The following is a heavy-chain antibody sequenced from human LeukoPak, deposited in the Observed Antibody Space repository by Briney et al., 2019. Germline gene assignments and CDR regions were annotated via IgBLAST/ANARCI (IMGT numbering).Heavy chain of an antibody. D-gene: IGHD6-6*01. CDR1: GFTFSSYA. CDR3: ARVREYSSFRYYYGMDD. J-gene: IGHJ6*02. V-gene: IGHV3-30*07. CDR2: ISYDGSNK. Sequence: GGSLRLSCAASGFTFSSYAMHWVRQAPGKGLEWVAVISYDGSNKYYADSVKGRFTISRDNAKNSLYLQMNGLRAEDTAVYYCARVREYSSFRYYYGMDDWGQGTTVTVSS.